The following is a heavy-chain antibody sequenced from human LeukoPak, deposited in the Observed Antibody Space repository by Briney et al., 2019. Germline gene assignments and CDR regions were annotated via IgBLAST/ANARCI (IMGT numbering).Heavy chain of an antibody. D-gene: IGHD3-22*01. V-gene: IGHV1-3*01. CDR2: INAGNGNT. J-gene: IGHJ6*02. CDR1: GYTFTSYA. Sequence: GASVKVSCKASGYTFTSYAMHWVRQAPGQRLEWMGWINAGNGNTKYSQKFQGRVTITRDTSASTAYMELSSLRSEDTAVYYCARTGSSGYYYVDYYYGMDVWGQGTTVTVSS. CDR3: ARTGSSGYYYVDYYYGMDV.